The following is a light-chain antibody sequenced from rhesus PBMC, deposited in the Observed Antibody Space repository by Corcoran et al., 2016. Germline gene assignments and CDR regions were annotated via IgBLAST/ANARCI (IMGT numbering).Light chain of an antibody. J-gene: IGKJ1*01. Sequence: DIQMTQSPSSLSASVGDTVTITCRASQSISSWLAWYQQKPGKAPKLRIYKASRLQSGVPTRFSGSGSGTDCTLTISSLQSEDFATYYCQQYSSSPRTFGQGTKVEIK. CDR3: QQYSSSPRT. CDR2: KAS. V-gene: IGKV1-22*01. CDR1: QSISSW.